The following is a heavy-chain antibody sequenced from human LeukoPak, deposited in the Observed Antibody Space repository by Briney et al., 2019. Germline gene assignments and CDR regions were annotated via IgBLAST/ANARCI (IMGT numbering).Heavy chain of an antibody. CDR1: GYSINSGFY. D-gene: IGHD6-13*01. CDR3: ARGWVAASGNLFDY. V-gene: IGHV4-38-2*02. J-gene: IGHJ4*02. CDR2: IYHSGST. Sequence: SETLSLTCTVSGYSINSGFYWGWIRQPPGKGLEWIGSIYHSGSTHYKSSLKSRVTISVDTSKNQLSLKLTSVTAADTAVYYCARGWVAASGNLFDYWGQGTLVTVSS.